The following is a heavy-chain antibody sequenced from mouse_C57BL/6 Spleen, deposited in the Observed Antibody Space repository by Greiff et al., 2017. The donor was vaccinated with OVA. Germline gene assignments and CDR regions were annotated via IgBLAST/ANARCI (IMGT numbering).Heavy chain of an antibody. CDR3: ARGGTGWYFDV. V-gene: IGHV5-16*01. Sequence: EVMLVESEGGLVQPGSSIKLSCTASGFTFSDYYMAWVRQVPEKGLEWVANINYDGSSTYYLDSLKSRFIISRDNAKNILYLQMSSLKSEDTATYYCARGGTGWYFDVWGTGTTVTVSS. CDR2: INYDGSST. D-gene: IGHD4-1*01. J-gene: IGHJ1*03. CDR1: GFTFSDYY.